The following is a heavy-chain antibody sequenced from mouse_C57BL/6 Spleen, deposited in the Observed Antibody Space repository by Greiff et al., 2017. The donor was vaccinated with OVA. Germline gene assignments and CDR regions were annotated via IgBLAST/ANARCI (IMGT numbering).Heavy chain of an antibody. V-gene: IGHV1-59*01. J-gene: IGHJ4*01. D-gene: IGHD3-2*02. CDR1: GYTFTSYW. CDR2: IDPSDSYT. CDR3: ARRVDSSGSEVAYAMDY. Sequence: VQLQQPGAELVRPGTSVKLSCKASGYTFTSYWMHWVKQRPGQGLEWIGVIDPSDSYTNYNQKFKGKATLTVDTSSSTAYMQLSSLTSEDSAVYYCARRVDSSGSEVAYAMDYWGQGTSVTVSS.